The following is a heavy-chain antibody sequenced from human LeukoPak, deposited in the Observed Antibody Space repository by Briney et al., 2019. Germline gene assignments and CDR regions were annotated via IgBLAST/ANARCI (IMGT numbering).Heavy chain of an antibody. J-gene: IGHJ3*02. D-gene: IGHD6-13*01. CDR1: GYSFTSYW. CDR2: IYPGDSDT. Sequence: GESLKISCKGSGYSFTSYWIGWVRQMPGKGLEWMGIIYPGDSDTRYSPSFQGQVTISADKSISTAYLQWSSLKASDTAMYYCARLRSIAAADMDAFDIWGQGTMVTVSS. V-gene: IGHV5-51*01. CDR3: ARLRSIAAADMDAFDI.